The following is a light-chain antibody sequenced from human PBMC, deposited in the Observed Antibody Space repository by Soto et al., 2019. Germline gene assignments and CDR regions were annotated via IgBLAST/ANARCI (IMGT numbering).Light chain of an antibody. V-gene: IGLV3-21*02. CDR3: QVWDINSDQGV. CDR1: DIGTKN. Sequence: SYELTQAPSMSVAPGQTARITCGGNDIGTKNVNWYQQKPGQAPVLVVHDDTGRPSGIPERFSGSNSGNTATLTITRVAGGDEADYYCQVWDINSDQGVFGGGTQLTVL. CDR2: DDT. J-gene: IGLJ3*02.